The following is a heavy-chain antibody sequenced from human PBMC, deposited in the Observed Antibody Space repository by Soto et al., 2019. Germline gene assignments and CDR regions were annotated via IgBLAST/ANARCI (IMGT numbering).Heavy chain of an antibody. CDR3: AEEATMSTFDY. CDR2: ISYDGSNK. CDR1: GFTFSSYG. D-gene: IGHD5-12*01. V-gene: IGHV3-30*18. Sequence: AGGSLRLSCAASGFTFSSYGMHWVRQAPGKGLEWVAVISYDGSNKYYADSVKGRFTISRDNSKNTLYLQMNSLRAEDTAVYYCAEEATMSTFDYWGQGTLVTVSS. J-gene: IGHJ4*02.